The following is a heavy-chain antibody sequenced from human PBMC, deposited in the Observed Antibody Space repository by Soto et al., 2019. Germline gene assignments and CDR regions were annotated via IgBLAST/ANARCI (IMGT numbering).Heavy chain of an antibody. Sequence: PSQTLSLTCDISGDSVSSNSAGWNWIRQTPSRGLEWLGRTYYKSKWYYDYAVSVKSRITVNPDTSKNQFSLQLNSVTPEDTAVYYCARDPSHPSAKRGAFDIWGQGTMVT. D-gene: IGHD5-18*01. J-gene: IGHJ3*02. CDR3: ARDPSHPSAKRGAFDI. CDR2: TYYKSKWYY. CDR1: GDSVSSNSAG. V-gene: IGHV6-1*01.